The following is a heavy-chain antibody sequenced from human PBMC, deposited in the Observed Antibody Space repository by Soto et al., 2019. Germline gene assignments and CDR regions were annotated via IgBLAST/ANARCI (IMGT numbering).Heavy chain of an antibody. CDR2: FSGRSGDT. D-gene: IGHD6-19*01. CDR1: GFSISTHA. J-gene: IGHJ4*02. CDR3: ARDSSAWPNYFDS. Sequence: GGSLRLSCVASGFSISTHALTWVRQAPGKGLEWVSSFSGRSGDTYYAASVKGRFTISGDSSKNTVILQMNNLRADDTALYYYARDSSAWPNYFDSWGQGIQVTVSS. V-gene: IGHV3-23*01.